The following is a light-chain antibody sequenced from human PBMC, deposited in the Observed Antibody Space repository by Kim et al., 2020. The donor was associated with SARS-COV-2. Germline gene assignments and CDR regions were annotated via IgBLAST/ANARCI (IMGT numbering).Light chain of an antibody. V-gene: IGKV3-20*01. CDR2: GAS. Sequence: PGQTSTLFCRASQSVSSTYLAWYQQQPGQAPRLLISGASSRATGIPDRFSGSGSGTVFTLTISRLEPEDFAVYYCQQYGGSPPYTFGQGTKLEIK. CDR1: QSVSSTY. J-gene: IGKJ2*01. CDR3: QQYGGSPPYT.